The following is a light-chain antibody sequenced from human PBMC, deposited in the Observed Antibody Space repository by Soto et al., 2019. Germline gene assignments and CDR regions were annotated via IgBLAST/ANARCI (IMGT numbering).Light chain of an antibody. J-gene: IGKJ5*01. CDR1: QSVSSY. CDR3: QHRMNWPLT. Sequence: EIVLTQSPAPMSLSPLERATLSCRASQSVSSYLLWYQQKPGQTPRLLIYDASNRATGIPARFSGSGSETDFTLTISSLEPEDFAVYYCQHRMNWPLTFGQGTRLEI. V-gene: IGKV3-11*01. CDR2: DAS.